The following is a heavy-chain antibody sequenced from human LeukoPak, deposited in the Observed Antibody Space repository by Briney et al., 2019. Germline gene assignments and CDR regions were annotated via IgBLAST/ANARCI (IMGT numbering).Heavy chain of an antibody. D-gene: IGHD6-13*01. CDR1: GFTFSSYA. J-gene: IGHJ4*02. CDR2: ISSNGGST. CDR3: AREGSSSSSF. Sequence: PGGSLRLSCAASGFTFSSYAMHWVRQAPGKGLEYVSAISSNGGSTYYANSVKGRFTISRDNSKNTLYLQMGSLRAEDMAVYYCAREGSSSSSFWGQGTLVTVSS. V-gene: IGHV3-64*01.